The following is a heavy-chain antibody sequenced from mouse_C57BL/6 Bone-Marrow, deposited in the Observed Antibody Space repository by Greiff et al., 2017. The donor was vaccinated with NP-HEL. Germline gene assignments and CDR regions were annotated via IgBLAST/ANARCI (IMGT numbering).Heavy chain of an antibody. Sequence: DVKLQESGPGLVKPSQSLSLTCSVTGYSITSGYYWNWIRQFPGNKLEWMGYISYDGSNNYNPSLKNRISITRDTSKNQFFLKLNSVTTEDTATYYCARTGWKGYFDYWGQGTTLTVSS. CDR2: ISYDGSN. CDR3: ARTGWKGYFDY. CDR1: GYSITSGYY. J-gene: IGHJ2*01. D-gene: IGHD1-1*02. V-gene: IGHV3-6*01.